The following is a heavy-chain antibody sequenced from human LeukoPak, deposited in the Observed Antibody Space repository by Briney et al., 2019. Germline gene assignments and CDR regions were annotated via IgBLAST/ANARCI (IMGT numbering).Heavy chain of an antibody. CDR1: GGSFSGYY. Sequence: NPSETLSLTCAVYGGSFSGYYWSWIRQPPGKGLEWIGEINHSGSTNYNPSLKSRVTISVDTSKNQFSLKLSSVTAADTAVYYCARGKRARKDDAFDIWGQGTMVTVSS. J-gene: IGHJ3*02. CDR3: ARGKRARKDDAFDI. V-gene: IGHV4-34*01. CDR2: INHSGST.